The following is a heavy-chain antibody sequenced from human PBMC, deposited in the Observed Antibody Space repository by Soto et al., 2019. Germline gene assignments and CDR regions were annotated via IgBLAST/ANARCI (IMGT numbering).Heavy chain of an antibody. CDR1: GYTFTSYY. CDR2: INPSGGST. CDR3: ARRYGSAIDY. J-gene: IGHJ4*02. V-gene: IGHV1-46*01. Sequence: ASVKVSCKASGYTFTSYYMHWVRQAPGQGLEWMGIINPSGGSTSYAQKFQGRVTISVDTSKNQFSLKLSSVTAADTAVYYCARRYGSAIDYWGQGTLVTVSS. D-gene: IGHD1-26*01.